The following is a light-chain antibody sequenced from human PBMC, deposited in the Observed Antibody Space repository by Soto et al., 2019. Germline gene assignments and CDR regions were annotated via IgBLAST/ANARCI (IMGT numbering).Light chain of an antibody. V-gene: IGLV2-14*01. Sequence: QSALTQPASVSGSPGQSITISCTGTSSDVGGYNYVSWYQQHPGKAPKLMIYDVSIRPSGVSNRFSASKSGNTASLTISGLQAEDEADYYCSSYTSSSTLLFGGGNKLTVL. J-gene: IGLJ2*01. CDR1: SSDVGGYNY. CDR3: SSYTSSSTLL. CDR2: DVS.